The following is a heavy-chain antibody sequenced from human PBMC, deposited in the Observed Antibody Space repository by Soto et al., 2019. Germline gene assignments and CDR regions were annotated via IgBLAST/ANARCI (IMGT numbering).Heavy chain of an antibody. Sequence: ASVKVSCKASGYTFTSYAMHWVRQAPGQRLEWMGWINAGNGNTKYSQKFQGRVTITRDTSASTAYMELSSLRSEDTAVYYCARALRFLEWLPYYWGQGTMVTVCS. D-gene: IGHD3-3*01. V-gene: IGHV1-3*01. CDR3: ARALRFLEWLPYY. J-gene: IGHJ4*02. CDR2: INAGNGNT. CDR1: GYTFTSYA.